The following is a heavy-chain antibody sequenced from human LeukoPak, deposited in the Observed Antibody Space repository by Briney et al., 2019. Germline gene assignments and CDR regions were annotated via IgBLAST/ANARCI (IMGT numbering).Heavy chain of an antibody. D-gene: IGHD6-13*01. Sequence: GGSLRLSCAASGFTFNDYYMSWIRQAPGEGLEWLSYINIGGTNTHYADSVKGRFTISRDNAKKSLYLEMNNLRAEDTAVYYCAKETLIAAAGTRGYGMDVWGQGTTVTVSS. J-gene: IGHJ6*02. CDR2: INIGGTNT. CDR1: GFTFNDYY. CDR3: AKETLIAAAGTRGYGMDV. V-gene: IGHV3-11*01.